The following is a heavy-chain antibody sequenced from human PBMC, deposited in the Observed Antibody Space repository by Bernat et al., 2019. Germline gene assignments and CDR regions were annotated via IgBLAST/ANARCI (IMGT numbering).Heavy chain of an antibody. J-gene: IGHJ4*02. D-gene: IGHD6-19*01. CDR2: ISYDGRDK. CDR1: GFTFSSYG. CDR3: VKTEGWLVSRPPCYY. Sequence: QVQLVESGGGVVQPGTSLRPSCAASGFTFSSYGMHWVRQAPGKGLEWVALISYDGRDKYYVDSVKGRFTISRDNSKNTLYLQMSSLRDEETAVYHCVKTEGWLVSRPPCYYWSEGTRVTVSS. V-gene: IGHV3-30*18.